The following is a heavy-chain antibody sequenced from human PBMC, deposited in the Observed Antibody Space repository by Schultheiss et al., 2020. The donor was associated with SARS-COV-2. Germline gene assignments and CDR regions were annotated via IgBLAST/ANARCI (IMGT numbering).Heavy chain of an antibody. V-gene: IGHV3-7*01. CDR3: AREGGSGWYGDAFDI. J-gene: IGHJ3*02. CDR2: IKQDGSEK. D-gene: IGHD6-19*01. Sequence: GGSLRLSCSASGFTFSSYAMHWVRQAPGKGLEWVANIKQDGSEKYYVDSVKGRFTISRDNAKNSLYLQMNSLRAEDTAVYYCAREGGSGWYGDAFDIWGQGTMVTVSS. CDR1: GFTFSSYA.